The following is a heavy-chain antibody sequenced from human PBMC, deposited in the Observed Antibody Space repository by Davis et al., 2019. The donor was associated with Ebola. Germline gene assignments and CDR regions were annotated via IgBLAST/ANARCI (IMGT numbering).Heavy chain of an antibody. CDR2: INHSGST. V-gene: IGHV4-34*01. D-gene: IGHD3-22*01. CDR3: ARGRMTTIVVVNYHYFYMDV. CDR1: GGSFSGYF. Sequence: PSETLSLTCAVYGGSFSGYFWNWIRQPPEKGLEWIGDINHSGSTNYSSSHKSRVAMSVDTSKNQLSLNLRSVTAADTAVYYCARGRMTTIVVVNYHYFYMDVWGKGTTVTVSS. J-gene: IGHJ6*03.